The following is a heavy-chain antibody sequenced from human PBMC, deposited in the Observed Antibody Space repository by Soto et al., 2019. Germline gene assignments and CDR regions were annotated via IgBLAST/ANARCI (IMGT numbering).Heavy chain of an antibody. V-gene: IGHV3-23*01. CDR1: GFTFSSYA. Sequence: TGGSLRLSCAASGFTFSSYAMSWVRQAPGKGLEWASAISGSGGSTYYADSVKGRFTISRDNSKNTLYLQMNSLRAEDTAVYYCAKGVVVVVAATLYYYYGMDVWGQGTTVTVSS. CDR2: ISGSGGST. CDR3: AKGVVVVVAATLYYYYGMDV. J-gene: IGHJ6*02. D-gene: IGHD2-15*01.